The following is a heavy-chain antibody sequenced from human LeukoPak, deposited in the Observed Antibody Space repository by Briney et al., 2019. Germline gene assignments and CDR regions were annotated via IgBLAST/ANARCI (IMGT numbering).Heavy chain of an antibody. CDR2: INHSGST. J-gene: IGHJ4*02. Sequence: SETLSLTCAVYGGSFSGYYWSWIRQPPGKGLEWIGEINHSGSTNYNPSLKSPVTISVDTSKHQFSLKLSSVTAADTAVYYCARGKGSSVPAAIFDYWGQGTLVTVPS. CDR3: ARGKGSSVPAAIFDY. V-gene: IGHV4-34*01. CDR1: GGSFSGYY. D-gene: IGHD2-2*01.